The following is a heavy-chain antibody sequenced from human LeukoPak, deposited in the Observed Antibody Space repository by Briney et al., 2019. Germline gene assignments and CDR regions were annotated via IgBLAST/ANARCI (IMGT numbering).Heavy chain of an antibody. D-gene: IGHD2-15*01. CDR3: ARAGGYCSGGSCYRGYSWFDP. J-gene: IGHJ5*02. V-gene: IGHV3-33*01. CDR1: RFTFSSSG. Sequence: PGGLLRLSCEASRFTFSSSGMHWVRQAPGKGLEWVAVILYNGSNKYYADSVRGRFTISRDNSKNTLYLQMNSLRVEDTAVYYCARAGGYCSGGSCYRGYSWFDPWGQGTLVTVSS. CDR2: ILYNGSNK.